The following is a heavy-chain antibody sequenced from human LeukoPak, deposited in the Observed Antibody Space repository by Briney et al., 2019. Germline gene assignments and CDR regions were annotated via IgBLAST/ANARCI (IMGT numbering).Heavy chain of an antibody. CDR3: ARVAGESRDY. CDR2: ITSSSNYI. Sequence: GGSLRLSCVASGFTFSTYTMNWVRQAPGKGLEWVSSITSSSNYIFYADSVKGRFTISRDNAKNSLYLQMNSLRAEDTAVYYCARVAGESRDYWGQETLVTVSS. J-gene: IGHJ4*02. CDR1: GFTFSTYT. V-gene: IGHV3-21*01.